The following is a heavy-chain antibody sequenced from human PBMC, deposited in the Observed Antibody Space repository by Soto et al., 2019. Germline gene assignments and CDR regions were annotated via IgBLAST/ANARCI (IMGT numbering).Heavy chain of an antibody. CDR3: ARHHVGADKYYFYHYGYDV. V-gene: IGHV1-18*04. CDR1: GYTFTNYG. J-gene: IGHJ6*02. Sequence: SVQVSCKASGYTFTNYGIGWVRQAPGHGLEWMGWISAYNGNTNYAQKLQGRVTMTTDTSTSTAYMELRSLRSDDTAVYYCARHHVGADKYYFYHYGYDVWGQGTTGTVS. CDR2: ISAYNGNT.